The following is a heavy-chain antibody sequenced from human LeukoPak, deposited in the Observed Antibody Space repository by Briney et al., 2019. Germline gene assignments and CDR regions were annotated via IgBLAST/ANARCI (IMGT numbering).Heavy chain of an antibody. Sequence: SETLSLTCTVSGGSISSTIYYWGWIRQPPGKGLEWIGRIYTSGSTNYNPSLKSRVTMSVDTSKNQFSLKLSSVTAADTAVYYCARVSVAGTLDYWGQGTLVTVSS. CDR3: ARVSVAGTLDY. V-gene: IGHV4-39*07. J-gene: IGHJ4*02. CDR2: IYTSGST. D-gene: IGHD6-19*01. CDR1: GGSISSTIYY.